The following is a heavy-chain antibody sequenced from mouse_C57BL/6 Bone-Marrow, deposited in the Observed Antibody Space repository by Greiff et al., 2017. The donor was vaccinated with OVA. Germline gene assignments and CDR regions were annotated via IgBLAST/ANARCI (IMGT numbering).Heavy chain of an antibody. D-gene: IGHD3-1*01. Sequence: EVMLVESGGGLVKPGGSLKLSCAASGFTFSSYAMSWVRQTPEKRLEWVATISDGGSYTYYPDNVKGRFTISRDNAKNNLYLQMSHLKSEDTAMYYCARGLTGYYFDYWGQGTTLTVSS. J-gene: IGHJ2*01. CDR3: ARGLTGYYFDY. CDR2: ISDGGSYT. CDR1: GFTFSSYA. V-gene: IGHV5-4*03.